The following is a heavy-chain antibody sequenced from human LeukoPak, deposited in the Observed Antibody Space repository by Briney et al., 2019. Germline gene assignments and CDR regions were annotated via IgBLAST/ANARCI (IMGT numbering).Heavy chain of an antibody. CDR1: GFTFSDYY. J-gene: IGHJ3*02. Sequence: GGSLRLSCAASGFTFSDYYMSWIRQAPGKGLEWVSYISSSGSTIYYADSVKGRFTISRDNAKNSLYPQMNSLRAEDTAVYYCAGSSGDLEAFDIWGRGTMVTVSS. D-gene: IGHD3-3*01. CDR2: ISSSGSTI. V-gene: IGHV3-11*04. CDR3: AGSSGDLEAFDI.